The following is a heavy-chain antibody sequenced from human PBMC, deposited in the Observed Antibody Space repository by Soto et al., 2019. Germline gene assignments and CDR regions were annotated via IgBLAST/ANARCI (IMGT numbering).Heavy chain of an antibody. CDR1: GAPISSGGYH. CDR2: IYYTGRT. D-gene: IGHD1-1*01. J-gene: IGHJ4*02. Sequence: QVQLQESGPGLVKPSQTLSLTCSVSGAPISSGGYHWSWIRQHPGKGLEYIGYIYYTGRTSYNPSLMSRVTISFDTSKNQVSLQLTSVTAADTAVYYWAAETTAPRGPPDYWGQGTLVTVSS. CDR3: AAETTAPRGPPDY. V-gene: IGHV4-31*03.